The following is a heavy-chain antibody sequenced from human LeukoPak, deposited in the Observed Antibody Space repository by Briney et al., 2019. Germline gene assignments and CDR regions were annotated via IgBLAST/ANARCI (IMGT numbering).Heavy chain of an antibody. CDR2: IKQDGSAE. CDR1: GFTISNYW. V-gene: IGHV3-7*01. Sequence: PGGSLRLSCAVSGFTISNYWMSWVRQAPGKGLEWVATIKQDGSAEFYVDSVKGRFTISRDSAKNSLYLQMNSLRDDDTAVYYCARDLFDYWGQGTLVTVFS. J-gene: IGHJ4*02. CDR3: ARDLFDY.